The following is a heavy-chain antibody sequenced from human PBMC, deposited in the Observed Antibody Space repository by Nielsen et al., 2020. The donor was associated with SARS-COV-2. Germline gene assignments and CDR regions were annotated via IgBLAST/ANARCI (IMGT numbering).Heavy chain of an antibody. CDR1: GYTFTGYY. CDR2: INPNSGGT. Sequence: ASVKVSCKASGYTFTGYYMHWVRQAPGQGLEWMGRINPNSGGTNYAQKFQGRVTMTRDTSISTAYMELSRLRSDDTALYHCARVKPTGGSYYFDYWGQGTLVTVSS. J-gene: IGHJ4*02. V-gene: IGHV1-2*06. CDR3: ARVKPTGGSYYFDY. D-gene: IGHD7-27*01.